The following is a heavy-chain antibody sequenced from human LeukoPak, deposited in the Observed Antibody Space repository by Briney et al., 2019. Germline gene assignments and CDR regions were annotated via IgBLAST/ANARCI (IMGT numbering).Heavy chain of an antibody. D-gene: IGHD3-16*01. Sequence: GRSLRLSCAASGFSFSTFGMHWARRAPGKGLEWVAVIWNDGSKKFYAESVKGRFTIARDNSQNTLYLQMNRLRAEDTAVYYCGRDSLGGDYWGQGTLVTVSS. J-gene: IGHJ4*02. CDR1: GFSFSTFG. CDR2: IWNDGSKK. CDR3: GRDSLGGDY. V-gene: IGHV3-33*08.